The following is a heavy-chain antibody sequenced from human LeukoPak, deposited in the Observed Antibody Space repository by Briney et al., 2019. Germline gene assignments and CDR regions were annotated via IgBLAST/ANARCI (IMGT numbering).Heavy chain of an antibody. CDR1: GFTFSGSS. CDR2: IRSKANSYAT. D-gene: IGHD1-7*01. Sequence: GGSLRLSCAASGFTFSGSSMHWVRQASGKGLEWVGRIRSKANSYATAYAASGKGRFTISRDNSKNTAYLQMNSLKTEDTGVYFCTRQRAGTTYSGWFDPGGQGTLVTVSS. J-gene: IGHJ5*02. V-gene: IGHV3-73*01. CDR3: TRQRAGTTYSGWFDP.